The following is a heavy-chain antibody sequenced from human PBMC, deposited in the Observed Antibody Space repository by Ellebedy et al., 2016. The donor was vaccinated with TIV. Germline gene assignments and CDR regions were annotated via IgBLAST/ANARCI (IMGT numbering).Heavy chain of an antibody. Sequence: GESLKISCAASGFTFSSYWMHWVRQAQGKGLVWVSRINSDGSSTSYADSVTGRFTISRDNSKNTLYLQMNSLRVEDTAIYYCARGKSGTYIHHAFDSWGQGTLVTVSS. CDR3: ARGKSGTYIHHAFDS. CDR1: GFTFSSYW. CDR2: INSDGSST. J-gene: IGHJ4*02. V-gene: IGHV3-74*01. D-gene: IGHD1-14*01.